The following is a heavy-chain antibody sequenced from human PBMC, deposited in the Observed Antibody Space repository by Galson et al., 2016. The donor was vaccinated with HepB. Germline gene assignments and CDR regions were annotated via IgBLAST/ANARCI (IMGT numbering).Heavy chain of an antibody. CDR2: ISADGTT. J-gene: IGHJ6*03. CDR3: ARLSKAVRGNGNYYYYFMDV. V-gene: IGHV4-39*01. Sequence: SETLSLTCTVSYGSVSSSGYYWGWIRQPPGKGLEWIASISADGTTYSNPSLKSRVTISVDTSTHQFSLTLSSVTAADSAVFYCARLSKAVRGNGNYYYYFMDVWGKGTMVTVSS. CDR1: YGSVSSSGYY. D-gene: IGHD1-1*01.